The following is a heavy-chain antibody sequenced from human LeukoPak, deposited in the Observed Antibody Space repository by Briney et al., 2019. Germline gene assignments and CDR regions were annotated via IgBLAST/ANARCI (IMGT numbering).Heavy chain of an antibody. J-gene: IGHJ5*02. V-gene: IGHV3-21*01. CDR3: ARGGTMVRGVISLNWFDP. CDR1: GFTFGDYA. D-gene: IGHD3-10*01. CDR2: ISSSSSYI. Sequence: PGGSLRLSCTASGFTFGDYAMSWVRQAPGKGLEWVSSISSSSSYIYYADSVKGRFTISRDNAKNSLYLQMNSLRAEDTAVYYCARGGTMVRGVISLNWFDPWGQGTLVTVSS.